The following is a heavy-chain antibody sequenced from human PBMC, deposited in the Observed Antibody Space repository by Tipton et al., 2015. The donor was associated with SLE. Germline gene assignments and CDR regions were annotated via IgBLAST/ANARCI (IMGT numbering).Heavy chain of an antibody. J-gene: IGHJ3*02. CDR1: GFTFDDYT. CDR2: ISGSGGST. CDR3: ARDPPSGDYGDSLDAFDI. V-gene: IGHV3-23*01. D-gene: IGHD4-17*01. Sequence: SLRLSCAASGFTFDDYTMHWVRQAPGKGLEWVSAISGSGGSTYYADSVKGRFTISRDNSKNTLYLQMNSLRAEDTAVYYCARDPPSGDYGDSLDAFDIWGQGTMVTVSS.